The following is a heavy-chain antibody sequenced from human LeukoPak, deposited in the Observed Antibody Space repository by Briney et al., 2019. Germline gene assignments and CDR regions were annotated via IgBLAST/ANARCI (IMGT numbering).Heavy chain of an antibody. D-gene: IGHD3-3*01. V-gene: IGHV3-23*01. CDR3: ATYYDFWSGSKRFDY. CDR2: ISGSGGST. CDR1: GFTFSSYA. Sequence: GSLRLSCAASGFTFSSYAMSWVRQAPGKGLEWVSAISGSGGSTYYADSVKGRFTISRDNSKNTLYLQMNNLRAEDTAVYYCATYYDFWSGSKRFDYWGQGTLVTVSS. J-gene: IGHJ4*02.